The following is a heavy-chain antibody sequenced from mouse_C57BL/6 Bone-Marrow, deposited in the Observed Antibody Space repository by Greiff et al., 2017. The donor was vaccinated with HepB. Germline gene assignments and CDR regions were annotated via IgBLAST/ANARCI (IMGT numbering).Heavy chain of an antibody. Sequence: EVMLVESGGGLVKPGGSLQLSCAASGFTFSDYGMHWVRQAPEKGLEWVAYISSGSSTIYYADTVKGRFTISRDNAKNTLFLQMTSLRSEDTAMYYCARGTAYWGQGTLVTVSA. J-gene: IGHJ3*01. CDR3: ARGTAY. CDR2: ISSGSSTI. V-gene: IGHV5-17*01. CDR1: GFTFSDYG.